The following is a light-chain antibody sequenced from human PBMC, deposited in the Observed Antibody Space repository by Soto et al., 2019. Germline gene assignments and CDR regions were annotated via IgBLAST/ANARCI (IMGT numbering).Light chain of an antibody. J-gene: IGKJ2*01. CDR1: QSVSSN. CDR2: GAS. V-gene: IGKV3-15*01. CDR3: QQYNNWPPYT. Sequence: EIVMTHSPATPSVSPGETATLSCRASQSVSSNLAWYQQKPGQAPRLLIYGASTRATGIPARFSGSGSGTEFTLAISSLQSEDFAVYYCQQYNNWPPYTFGQGTKLEIK.